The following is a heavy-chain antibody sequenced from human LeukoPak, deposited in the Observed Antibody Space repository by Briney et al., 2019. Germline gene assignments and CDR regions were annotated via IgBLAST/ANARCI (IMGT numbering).Heavy chain of an antibody. Sequence: SETLSLTCTVSGGSISSYYWSWIRQPPGKGLEWIGYIYYSGSTYYNPSLKSRVTISVDTSKNQFSLKLSSVTAADTAVYYCARRYTALHAFDIWGQGTMVTVSS. CDR1: GGSISSYY. D-gene: IGHD3-16*02. V-gene: IGHV4-59*08. CDR3: ARRYTALHAFDI. J-gene: IGHJ3*02. CDR2: IYYSGST.